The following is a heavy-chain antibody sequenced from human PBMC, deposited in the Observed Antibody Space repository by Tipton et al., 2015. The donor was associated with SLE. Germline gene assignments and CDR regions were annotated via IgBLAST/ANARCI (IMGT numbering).Heavy chain of an antibody. CDR2: ISYDGGNK. CDR3: AGHSSSWYGVDY. J-gene: IGHJ4*02. Sequence: SLRLSCAASGFTFSNYDMHWVRQAPGKGLEWVAVISYDGGNKYYADSVKGRFTISRDNSKNTLYLQMNSLRAEDTAVYYCAGHSSSWYGVDYWGQGTLVTVSS. V-gene: IGHV3-30*04. CDR1: GFTFSNYD. D-gene: IGHD6-13*01.